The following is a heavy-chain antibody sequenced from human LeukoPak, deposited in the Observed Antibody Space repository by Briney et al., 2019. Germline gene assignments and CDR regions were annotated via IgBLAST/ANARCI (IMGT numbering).Heavy chain of an antibody. J-gene: IGHJ6*03. V-gene: IGHV3-7*01. CDR2: INPDGNEK. CDR3: AKVSGYYYYYMDV. CDR1: GFTFTIHW. Sequence: GGSLRLSCEVSGFTFTIHWMSWVRQAPGKGLEWVAKINPDGNEKSYVDSVKGRFTISRDNSKNTLYLQMNSLRAEDTAVYYCAKVSGYYYYYMDVWGKGTTVTVSS. D-gene: IGHD2-15*01.